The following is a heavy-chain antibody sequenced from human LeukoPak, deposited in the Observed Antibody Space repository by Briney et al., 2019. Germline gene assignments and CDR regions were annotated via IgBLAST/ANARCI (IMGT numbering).Heavy chain of an antibody. V-gene: IGHV3-30*18. J-gene: IGHJ4*02. CDR3: AKGLGTGSVLARPLHY. D-gene: IGHD3-10*01. CDR2: ISSDGYRT. CDR1: GFPFSTYD. Sequence: PGGSLRLSCAASGFPFSTYDMHWVRQAPDKRLQWVAVISSDGYRTDYPDSVRGRFTISRDNFKNTVDLQMISVTAEDTAMYFCAKGLGTGSVLARPLHYWGQGTLVTVSS.